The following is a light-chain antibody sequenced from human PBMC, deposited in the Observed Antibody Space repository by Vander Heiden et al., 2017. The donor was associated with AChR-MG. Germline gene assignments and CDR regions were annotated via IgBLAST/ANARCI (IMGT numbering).Light chain of an antibody. CDR3: QELS. CDR1: QGISSY. Sequence: DIQLTQSPSFLSASVGDRVTITCRASQGISSYVAGDQQKPGKAPKLLIYAASTLQSGVKSRFSGSGSGTEFTLTISSLQPEDFASEYCQELSFGHGTKVDIK. V-gene: IGKV1-9*01. CDR2: AAS. J-gene: IGKJ3*01.